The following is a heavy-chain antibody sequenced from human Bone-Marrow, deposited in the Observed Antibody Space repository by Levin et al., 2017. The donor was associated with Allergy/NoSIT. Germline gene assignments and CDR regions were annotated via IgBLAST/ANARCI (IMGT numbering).Heavy chain of an antibody. J-gene: IGHJ6*03. D-gene: IGHD2-8*01. CDR1: GFNFNTYA. CDR3: AKDGVKDYYFYYVDV. Sequence: PGGSLRLSCVGSGFNFNTYAMNWVRQTPGRGLEWVSAISDVYTTAYADSVKGRFTISRDNSKSTLYLQMDSLIADDTAVYFCAKDGVKDYYFYYVDVWGEGTTVIVSS. V-gene: IGHV3-23*01. CDR2: ISDVYTT.